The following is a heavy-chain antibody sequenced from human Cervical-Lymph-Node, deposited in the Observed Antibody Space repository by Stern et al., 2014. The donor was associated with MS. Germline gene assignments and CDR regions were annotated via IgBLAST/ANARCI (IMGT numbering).Heavy chain of an antibody. D-gene: IGHD6-25*01. CDR1: GGSISSYY. CDR3: GGGAAQAFDP. V-gene: IGHV4-59*01. Sequence: QVQLQESGPGLVKPSETLSLTCTVSGGSISSYYWSWIRQPPGKGLEWIGYIYYSGSTNYKPSFKSRVTISVDKSKNQFSLKMSPVPGADPAFYYGGGGAAQAFDPWGQGTLVTVSS. CDR2: IYYSGST. J-gene: IGHJ5*02.